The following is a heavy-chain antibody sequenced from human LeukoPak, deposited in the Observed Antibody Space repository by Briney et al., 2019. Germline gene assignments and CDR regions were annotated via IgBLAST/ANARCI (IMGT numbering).Heavy chain of an antibody. CDR3: ARGTYSRGWSYDAFDI. CDR1: GGTFSSYA. D-gene: IGHD6-19*01. J-gene: IGHJ3*02. Sequence: GASVKVSCKASGGTFSSYAISWVRQAPGQGLEWMGGIIPIFGTANYAQKFQGRVTITADESTSTAYMELSSLRSEDTAVYYCARGTYSRGWSYDAFDIWGQGTTVTVSS. CDR2: IIPIFGTA. V-gene: IGHV1-69*13.